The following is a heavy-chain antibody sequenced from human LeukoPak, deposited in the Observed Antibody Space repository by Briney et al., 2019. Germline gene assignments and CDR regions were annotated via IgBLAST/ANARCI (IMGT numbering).Heavy chain of an antibody. J-gene: IGHJ4*02. CDR2: INPNSGGT. CDR3: AGGAAARY. D-gene: IGHD6-13*01. Sequence: ASVKVSCKASGYTFIGYYIHWVRQAPGQGLEWMGWINPNSGGTKYVQKFQGRVTMTRDTSISTAYMELSRLRSDDTAVYYCAGGAAARYWGQGTLVTVSS. V-gene: IGHV1-2*02. CDR1: GYTFIGYY.